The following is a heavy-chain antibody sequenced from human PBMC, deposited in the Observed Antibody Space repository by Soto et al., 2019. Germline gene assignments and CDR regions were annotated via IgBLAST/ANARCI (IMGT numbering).Heavy chain of an antibody. V-gene: IGHV1-8*01. CDR2: MNPDNGNT. J-gene: IGHJ4*02. CDR3: GRGLRESGEWLLFDY. D-gene: IGHD3-3*01. CDR1: GYTFSTYE. Sequence: ASVKVSCKASGYTFSTYEINWVRRAAGQGLEWMGRMNPDNGNTGYAQKFQDRVTMTRNTSISTAYMELSSLRSDDTAVYYCGRGLRESGEWLLFDYWGQGALVTVSS.